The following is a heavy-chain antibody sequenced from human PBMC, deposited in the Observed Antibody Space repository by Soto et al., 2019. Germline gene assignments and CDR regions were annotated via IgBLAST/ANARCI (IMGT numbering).Heavy chain of an antibody. Sequence: GGSLRLSCAASGFTFSSYAMHWVRQAPGKGLEWVAVISYDGSNKYYADSVKGRFTISRDNSKNTLYLQMNSLRAEDTAVYYCARDQGQGLSISNAYYYYGMDVWGKGPRVTVSS. V-gene: IGHV3-30-3*01. D-gene: IGHD6-25*01. CDR1: GFTFSSYA. CDR2: ISYDGSNK. J-gene: IGHJ6*04. CDR3: ARDQGQGLSISNAYYYYGMDV.